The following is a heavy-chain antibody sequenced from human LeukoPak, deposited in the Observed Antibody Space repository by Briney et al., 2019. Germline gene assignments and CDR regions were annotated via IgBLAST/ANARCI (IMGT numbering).Heavy chain of an antibody. CDR2: IYTSGST. CDR1: GGSISSYY. J-gene: IGHJ2*01. CDR3: ARTIRLGELSLGWHFDL. V-gene: IGHV4-4*07. Sequence: PSETLSLTCTVSGGSISSYYWSWIRQPAGKGLEWIGRIYTSGSTNYNPSLKSRVTMSVDTSKNQFSLNLSSVTAADTAVYYCARTIRLGELSLGWHFDLWGRGTLVTVSS. D-gene: IGHD3-16*02.